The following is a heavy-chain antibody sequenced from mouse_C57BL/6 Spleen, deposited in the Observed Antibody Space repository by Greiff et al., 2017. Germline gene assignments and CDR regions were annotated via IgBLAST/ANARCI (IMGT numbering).Heavy chain of an antibody. CDR3: ARRDDYDVFAY. CDR2: INPNNGGT. J-gene: IGHJ3*01. Sequence: EVQLQQSGPELVKPGASVKISCKASGYTFTDYYMNWVKQSHGKSLEWIGDINPNNGGTSYNQKFKGKATLTVDKSSSTAYMELRSLTSEDSAVYYCARRDDYDVFAYWGQGTLVTVSA. V-gene: IGHV1-26*01. D-gene: IGHD2-4*01. CDR1: GYTFTDYY.